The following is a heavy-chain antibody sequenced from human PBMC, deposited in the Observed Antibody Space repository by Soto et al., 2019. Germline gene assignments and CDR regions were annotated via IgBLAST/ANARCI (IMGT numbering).Heavy chain of an antibody. Sequence: GGSLRLSCTASGFTFSEYSMSWVRQAPGKGLEWVSSITHSGTYVYYADSVKGRFTISRDSASNSLFLQMTSLRAEDTAVYYCARARRGSSYGVDYWGQGTLVTVS. CDR3: ARARRGSSYGVDY. CDR1: GFTFSEYS. V-gene: IGHV3-21*04. CDR2: ITHSGTYV. J-gene: IGHJ4*02. D-gene: IGHD5-18*01.